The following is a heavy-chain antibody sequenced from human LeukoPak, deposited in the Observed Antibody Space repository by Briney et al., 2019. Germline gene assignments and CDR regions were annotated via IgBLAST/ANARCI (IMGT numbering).Heavy chain of an antibody. Sequence: GGSLRLSCAASGFTFSIYAMSWVRQAPGKGLEWVSAISGSGGTAYYADSVKGRFTISRDNSKNALYLQMNSLRAEDTAVYYCAKKGYYDGSGYYMYYFDHWGQGTLVTVSS. D-gene: IGHD3-22*01. CDR3: AKKGYYDGSGYYMYYFDH. J-gene: IGHJ4*02. CDR1: GFTFSIYA. V-gene: IGHV3-23*01. CDR2: ISGSGGTA.